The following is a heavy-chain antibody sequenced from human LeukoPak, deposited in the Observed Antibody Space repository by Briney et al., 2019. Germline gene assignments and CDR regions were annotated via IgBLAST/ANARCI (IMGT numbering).Heavy chain of an antibody. J-gene: IGHJ6*03. V-gene: IGHV3-48*04. CDR1: GFTFSSYS. Sequence: GSLRLSCAASGFTFSSYSMNWVRQAPGKGLEWVSYISSSSSTIYYADSVKGRFTISRDNAKNSLYLQMNSLRAEDTAVYYCARDRGFNYYYYMDVWGKGTTVTVSS. CDR3: ARDRGFNYYYYMDV. CDR2: ISSSSSTI. D-gene: IGHD3-10*01.